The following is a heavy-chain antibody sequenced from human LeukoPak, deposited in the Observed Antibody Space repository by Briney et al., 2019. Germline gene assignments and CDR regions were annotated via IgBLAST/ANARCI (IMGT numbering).Heavy chain of an antibody. CDR2: INHSGST. CDR1: GGPFSGYY. D-gene: IGHD3-9*01. CDR3: ARRGSIFEDSEWRTAFDL. J-gene: IGHJ3*01. Sequence: ETSETLSLTCTVYGGPFSGYYWGWIRQPPGKGLEWIGEINHSGSTNYNPSLKSRVTISVDTSKNQFSLKLSSVTAADTAVYYCARRGSIFEDSEWRTAFDLWGQGTMVIVSS. V-gene: IGHV4-34*01.